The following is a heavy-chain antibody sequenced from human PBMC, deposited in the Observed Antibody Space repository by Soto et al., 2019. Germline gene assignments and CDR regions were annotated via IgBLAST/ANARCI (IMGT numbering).Heavy chain of an antibody. J-gene: IGHJ4*02. CDR2: INHSGST. D-gene: IGHD3-10*01. CDR3: ARGGYGSGSYYTVAAFDY. Sequence: PSETLSLTCAVYGGSFSGYYWSWIRQPPGKGLEWIGEINHSGSTNYNPSLKSRVTISVDTSKNQFSLKLSSVTAADTAVYYCARGGYGSGSYYTVAAFDYWGQGTLVTVSS. CDR1: GGSFSGYY. V-gene: IGHV4-34*01.